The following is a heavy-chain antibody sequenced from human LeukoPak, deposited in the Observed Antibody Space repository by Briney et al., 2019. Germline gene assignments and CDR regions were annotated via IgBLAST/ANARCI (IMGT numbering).Heavy chain of an antibody. D-gene: IGHD3-22*01. V-gene: IGHV3-7*01. CDR3: AKGNGYYYDSSGYYFDY. J-gene: IGHJ4*02. CDR1: GFTFSTYW. CDR2: IKQDGSEN. Sequence: SGGSLRLSCAASGFTFSTYWMSWVRQAPGKGLEWVANIKQDGSENYYVDSVKGRFTISRDNAKKSLYLQMNSLRAEDTAVYYCAKGNGYYYDSSGYYFDYWGQGTLVTVSS.